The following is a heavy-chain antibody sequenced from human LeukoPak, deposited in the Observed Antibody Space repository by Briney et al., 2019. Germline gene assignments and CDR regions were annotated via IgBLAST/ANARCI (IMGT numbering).Heavy chain of an antibody. D-gene: IGHD3-10*01. V-gene: IGHV4-59*01. CDR2: IYYSGST. Sequence: SETLSLTCTVSGGSISSYYWSWIRQPPGKGLEWIGYIYYSGSTNYNPSLKSRVTISVDTSKNQFSLKLSSMTAADTAVYYCARGDSGSVDYWGQGTLVTVSS. CDR1: GGSISSYY. J-gene: IGHJ4*02. CDR3: ARGDSGSVDY.